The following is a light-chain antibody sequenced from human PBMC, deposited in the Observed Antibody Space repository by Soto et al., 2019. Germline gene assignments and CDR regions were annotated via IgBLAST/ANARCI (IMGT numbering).Light chain of an antibody. CDR1: NIGSKR. V-gene: IGLV3-21*02. J-gene: IGLJ2*01. CDR3: QVWDSSSDHVV. Sequence: SYELTQQPSVSVAPGQTARITCGGNNIGSKRVHWYQQKPGQAPVLVVYDDSDRTSGIPERFSGANSGNTATLTISRVEAGDEAYYYCQVWDSSSDHVVFGEGTKLTVL. CDR2: DDS.